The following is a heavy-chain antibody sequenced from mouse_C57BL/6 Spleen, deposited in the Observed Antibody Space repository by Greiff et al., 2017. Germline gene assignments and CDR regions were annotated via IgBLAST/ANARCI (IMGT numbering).Heavy chain of an antibody. CDR2: IHPNSGST. Sequence: QVQLQQPGTELVKPGASVKLSCKASGYTFTSYWMHWVKQRPGQGLEWIGMIHPNSGSTNYNEKFKSKATLTVDKSSSTAYMQLSSLTSEDSAVYYCATRDYYGSSPYAMDYWGQGTSVTVSS. J-gene: IGHJ4*01. CDR1: GYTFTSYW. CDR3: ATRDYYGSSPYAMDY. D-gene: IGHD1-1*01. V-gene: IGHV1-64*01.